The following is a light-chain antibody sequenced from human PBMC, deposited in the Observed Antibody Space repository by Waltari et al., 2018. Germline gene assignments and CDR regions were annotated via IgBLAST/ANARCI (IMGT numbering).Light chain of an antibody. CDR2: DAT. V-gene: IGLV2-14*03. J-gene: IGLJ2*01. CDR1: SSDVGTYKF. Sequence: QSALTQPASVSGSPGQSITISCTGTSSDVGTYKFVSWYHQHPGKVPKLILYDATDRPSGVSSRFSGSKSGNTASLTISGLQAEDEGDYYCNSYTTSGTVVFGGGTKLTVL. CDR3: NSYTTSGTVV.